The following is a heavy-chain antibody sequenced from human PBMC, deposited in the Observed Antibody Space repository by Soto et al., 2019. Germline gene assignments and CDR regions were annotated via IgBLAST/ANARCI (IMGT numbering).Heavy chain of an antibody. CDR3: ARGQNYIWGSYLAWSDY. CDR1: GGSFSGYY. V-gene: IGHV4-34*01. D-gene: IGHD3-16*01. CDR2: INHSGST. J-gene: IGHJ4*02. Sequence: SETLSLTCAVYGGSFSGYYWSWIRQPPGKGLEWIGEINHSGSTNYNPSLKSRVTISVDTSKNQFSLKLSSVTAADTAVYYCARGQNYIWGSYLAWSDYWGQGTLVTVSS.